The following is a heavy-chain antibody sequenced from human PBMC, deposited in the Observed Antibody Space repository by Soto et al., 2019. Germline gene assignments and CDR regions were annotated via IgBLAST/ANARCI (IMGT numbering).Heavy chain of an antibody. CDR2: IIPIFGTA. CDR1: GGTFSSYA. V-gene: IGHV1-69*12. Sequence: QVQLVQSGAEVKKPGSSVKVSCKASGGTFSSYAISWVRQAPGQGLEWMGGIIPIFGTANYAQKFQGRVTITANDSTSTAYVARSSLGSEDTAAYYWARVSSSSTEGGYYYYGMDVWGQGTTVTVSS. CDR3: ARVSSSSTEGGYYYYGMDV. D-gene: IGHD6-6*01. J-gene: IGHJ6*02.